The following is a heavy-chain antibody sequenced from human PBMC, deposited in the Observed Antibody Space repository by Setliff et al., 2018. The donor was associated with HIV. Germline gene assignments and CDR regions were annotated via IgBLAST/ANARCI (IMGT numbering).Heavy chain of an antibody. Sequence: GASVKVSCKASGGTFSSYAISWVRQAPGQGLEWMGGIIPIFGTANYAQKFQGRVTLTADESTSTAYMELSSMRSEDTAVYYCARGSGGYCSGGSCYFGFGLALWGQGTTVTVSS. CDR1: GGTFSSYA. D-gene: IGHD2-15*01. CDR2: IIPIFGTA. J-gene: IGHJ6*02. CDR3: ARGSGGYCSGGSCYFGFGLAL. V-gene: IGHV1-69*13.